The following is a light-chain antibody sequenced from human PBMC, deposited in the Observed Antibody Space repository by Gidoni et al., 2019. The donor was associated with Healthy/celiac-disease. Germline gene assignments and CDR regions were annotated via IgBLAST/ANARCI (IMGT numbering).Light chain of an antibody. J-gene: IGKJ4*01. CDR2: GAS. V-gene: IGKV3-15*01. Sequence: ERVMTQSPATLSVSPGERATLSCRASQSVSSNIAWYQQKPGQAPRLLIYGASTRASGTPARFSGSGSGTEFTFTISSLQSEDFAVYYCQQYNNWPLTFGGGTKVEIK. CDR1: QSVSSN. CDR3: QQYNNWPLT.